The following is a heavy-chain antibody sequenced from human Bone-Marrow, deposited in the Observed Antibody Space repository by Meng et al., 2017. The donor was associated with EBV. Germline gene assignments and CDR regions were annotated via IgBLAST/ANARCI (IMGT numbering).Heavy chain of an antibody. Sequence: QVQLVQAGGEWKKRESAVKVSCKTSGGTFRSDAISWVRKAPGQGLEWMGGLIPMSDAPHYAQKFQGRVTITADESTSTHYMDLSGLRSEDTAVYYCASESGRGFTPDYWGQGTLVTVSS. V-gene: IGHV1-69*01. CDR2: LIPMSDAP. J-gene: IGHJ4*02. CDR1: GGTFRSDA. CDR3: ASESGRGFTPDY. D-gene: IGHD3-10*01.